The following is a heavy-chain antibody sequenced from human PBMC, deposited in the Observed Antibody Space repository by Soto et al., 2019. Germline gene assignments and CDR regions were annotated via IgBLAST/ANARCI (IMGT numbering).Heavy chain of an antibody. V-gene: IGHV3-7*04. J-gene: IGHJ5*02. CDR1: GFTFRRYW. CDR2: LGQDGSEK. Sequence: PGGSLRLSCAASGFTFRRYWMCWVRQAPGKGLEWVATLGQDGSEKYYVEPVKGRFTVSRDNAKNALYLQMNSLSAEDTAVYYWARGRRDLPWWIDLWGEGAPVTLSS. CDR3: ARGRRDLPWWIDL.